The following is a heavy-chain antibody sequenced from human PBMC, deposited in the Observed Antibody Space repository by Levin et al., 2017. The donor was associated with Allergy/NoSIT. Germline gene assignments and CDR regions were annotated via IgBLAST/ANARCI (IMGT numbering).Heavy chain of an antibody. Sequence: GESLKISCAASGFTFSSYGMHWVRQAPGKGLEWVAVIWYDGSNKYYADSVKGRFTISRDNSKNTLYLQMNSLRAEDTAVYYCARGPLGPLWFGELLLDYWGQGTLVTVSS. J-gene: IGHJ4*02. CDR1: GFTFSSYG. CDR2: IWYDGSNK. V-gene: IGHV3-33*01. CDR3: ARGPLGPLWFGELLLDY. D-gene: IGHD3-10*01.